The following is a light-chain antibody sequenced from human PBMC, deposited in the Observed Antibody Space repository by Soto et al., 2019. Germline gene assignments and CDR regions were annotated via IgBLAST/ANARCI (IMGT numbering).Light chain of an antibody. Sequence: EIVLTQSPGNLSLSPWERATLSCRASQSVGSSYLAWYQQKPGQAPRLLIYGASSRATGIPDRFSGSGSGTDFTLTISRLEPEDFAVYYCQQYGSSPRTFGQGTKVDIK. J-gene: IGKJ1*01. CDR3: QQYGSSPRT. CDR1: QSVGSSY. V-gene: IGKV3-20*01. CDR2: GAS.